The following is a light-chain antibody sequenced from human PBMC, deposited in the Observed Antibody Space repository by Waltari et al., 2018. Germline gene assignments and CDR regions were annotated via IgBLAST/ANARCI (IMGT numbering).Light chain of an antibody. CDR2: GVT. CDR3: TSFTSTTTWV. J-gene: IGLJ3*02. CDR1: SSDVGGHNH. Sequence: QSALTQPASVSGSPGQSITISCTGTSSDVGGHNHVSWLQQFPGKAPRLIIYGVTNRPSGVSNRLSGSKSANTASLTHSGLRREDEADYYCTSFTSTTTWVFGGVTKVTV. V-gene: IGLV2-14*01.